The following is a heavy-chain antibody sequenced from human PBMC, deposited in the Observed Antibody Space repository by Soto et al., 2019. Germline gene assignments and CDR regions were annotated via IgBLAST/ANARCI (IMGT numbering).Heavy chain of an antibody. D-gene: IGHD2-21*02. CDR1: GFTFSDYY. CDR3: ARVTSCGGDCYYPDY. J-gene: IGHJ4*02. CDR2: ISYSGTTI. Sequence: QVQLVESGGGLVKPGGSLRLTCAASGFTFSDYYMSWIRQAPGKGLEWLSYISYSGTTIYYGDSVKGRFTISRDNAKNSLYLQMNSLRAEDTAVYYCARVTSCGGDCYYPDYWCQGTLVTVSS. V-gene: IGHV3-11*01.